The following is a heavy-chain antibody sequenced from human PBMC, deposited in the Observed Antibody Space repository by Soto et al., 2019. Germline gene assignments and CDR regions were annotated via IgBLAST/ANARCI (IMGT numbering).Heavy chain of an antibody. CDR1: GYTFTSYG. CDR2: ISPYNGHT. D-gene: IGHD6-19*01. J-gene: IGHJ6*02. Sequence: ASVKVSCKTSGYTFTSYGIAWVRQAPGQGLEWMGWISPYNGHTNYAQKVQGRVTMTTETPTTTAYMELRSLRSDDTAVYYCARDFRYNSGWNAEDYYYGMDVWGQGTTVTV. CDR3: ARDFRYNSGWNAEDYYYGMDV. V-gene: IGHV1-18*04.